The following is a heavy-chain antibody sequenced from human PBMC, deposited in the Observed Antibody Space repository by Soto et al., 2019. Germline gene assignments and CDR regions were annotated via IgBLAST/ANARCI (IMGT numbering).Heavy chain of an antibody. CDR3: ATQDFRGATGTT. D-gene: IGHD1-1*01. CDR1: GFTFSSSA. CDR2: ISYNSAKT. Sequence: VQLLESGGGLVQPGGSLRLSCAASGFTFSSSAMGWVRQAPGKGLEWLSLISYNSAKTYYADSVKGRFTISRDNSKNTLYLQISSLRAEDPAVYYCATQDFRGATGTTWGQGTLVTVSS. V-gene: IGHV3-23*01. J-gene: IGHJ4*02.